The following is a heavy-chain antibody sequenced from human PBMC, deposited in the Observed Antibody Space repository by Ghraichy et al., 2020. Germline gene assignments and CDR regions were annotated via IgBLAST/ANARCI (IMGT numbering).Heavy chain of an antibody. Sequence: GESLNISCAASGFTFSSYGMHWVRQAPGKGLEWVAVISYDGSNKYYADSVKGRFTISRDNSKNTLYLQMNSLRAEDTAVYYCAKGEFDRYATAMVKGRDYGMDVWGQGTTVTVSS. J-gene: IGHJ6*02. CDR3: AKGEFDRYATAMVKGRDYGMDV. V-gene: IGHV3-30*18. CDR1: GFTFSSYG. CDR2: ISYDGSNK. D-gene: IGHD5-18*01.